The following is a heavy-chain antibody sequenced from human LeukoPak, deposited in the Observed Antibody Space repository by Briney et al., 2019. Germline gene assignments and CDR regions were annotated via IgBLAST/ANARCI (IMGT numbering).Heavy chain of an antibody. D-gene: IGHD2-2*01. CDR1: GYTFTSYH. V-gene: IGHV1-8*01. CDR3: ATVPEVPAAMNAFDI. Sequence: GASVKVSCKASGYTFTSYHIDWVRQAPGQGPEWMGWMNAESGHTGYAQNLEGRVSMTRDTSTNTAYMELSSLRSEDTAVYYCATVPEVPAAMNAFDIWGQGTMVTVSS. CDR2: MNAESGHT. J-gene: IGHJ3*02.